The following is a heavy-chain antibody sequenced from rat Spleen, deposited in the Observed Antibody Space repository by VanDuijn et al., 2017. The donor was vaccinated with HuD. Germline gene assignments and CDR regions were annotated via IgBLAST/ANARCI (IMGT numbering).Heavy chain of an antibody. CDR2: IIYDGSRT. V-gene: IGHV5S10*01. CDR1: GFTFGVYG. J-gene: IGHJ3*01. Sequence: EVQLVESGGGLVQPGRSLKLSCVASGFTFGVYGMHWIRQAPTKGLEWVATIIYDGSRTFYRDSVKGRFTISRDNAKSTLYLQMDSLRSEDTATYYCATRGPWFAYWGQGTLVTVSS. CDR3: ATRGPWFAY.